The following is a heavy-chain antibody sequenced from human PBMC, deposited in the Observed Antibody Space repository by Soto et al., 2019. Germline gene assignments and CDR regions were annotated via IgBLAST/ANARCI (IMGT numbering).Heavy chain of an antibody. CDR3: ARDVDYYDSSGSTVFDY. Sequence: SETLSLTCTVSGGSVSSGSYYWSWIRQPPGKGLEWIGYIYYSGTTNYNPSLKSLVTISVDTSKNAFSLKLSSVTAADTAVYYCARDVDYYDSSGSTVFDYWGQGTLVTVSS. CDR1: GGSVSSGSYY. V-gene: IGHV4-61*01. J-gene: IGHJ4*02. D-gene: IGHD3-22*01. CDR2: IYYSGTT.